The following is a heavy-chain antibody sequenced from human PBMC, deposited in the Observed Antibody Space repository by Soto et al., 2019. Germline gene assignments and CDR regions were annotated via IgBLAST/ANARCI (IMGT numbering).Heavy chain of an antibody. CDR1: GFTLSRYC. CDR2: IWFDGSNK. J-gene: IGHJ4*02. D-gene: IGHD3-22*01. CDR3: ARAYDTSGYPYFDY. Sequence: GGSLRLSCAASGFTLSRYCMHWVRQAPGKGLEWVAVIWFDGSNKNYADSVKGRFTVSKDNSKNTLYLQMDGLGAEDTAVYYCARAYDTSGYPYFDYWGQGTLVTVSS. V-gene: IGHV3-33*08.